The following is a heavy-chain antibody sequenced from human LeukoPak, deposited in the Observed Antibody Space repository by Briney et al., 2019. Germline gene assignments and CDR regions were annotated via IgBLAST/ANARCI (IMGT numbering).Heavy chain of an antibody. CDR3: ARLKEGIDY. CDR1: GGSISGSSYF. D-gene: IGHD3-10*01. CDR2: IYYNGNT. J-gene: IGHJ4*02. Sequence: PSEPLSLTCAVSGGSISGSSYFWGSIRQPPGKGLEWIGSIYYNGNTYYNPSLKSRVTISVDTSKNQFSLKLRSVTAADTAVYYCARLKEGIDYWGQGTLVTVSS. V-gene: IGHV4-39*01.